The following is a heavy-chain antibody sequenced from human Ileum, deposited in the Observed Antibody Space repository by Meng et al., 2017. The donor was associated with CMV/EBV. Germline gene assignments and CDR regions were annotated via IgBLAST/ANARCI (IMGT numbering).Heavy chain of an antibody. CDR3: ATEKWAAAGYGAFDI. CDR1: GASISAYF. D-gene: IGHD6-13*01. V-gene: IGHV4-4*07. J-gene: IGHJ3*02. Sequence: LRELATGLVKPPELLSLTCTVSGASISAYFWSWIRQPAGKGLECIGRFHTSGTTNYNPSLKSRVTMSVDSSKNQFSLNLSSVTAADTAVYYCATEKWAAAGYGAFDIWGQGTMVTVSS. CDR2: FHTSGTT.